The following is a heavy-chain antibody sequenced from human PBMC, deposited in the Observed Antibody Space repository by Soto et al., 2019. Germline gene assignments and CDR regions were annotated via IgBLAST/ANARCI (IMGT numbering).Heavy chain of an antibody. D-gene: IGHD1-7*01. V-gene: IGHV4-28*01. CDR1: GYSISSSNW. CDR2: IYYSGST. CDR3: ARTHYNWNLGGGNWFDP. Sequence: QVQLQESGPGLVKPSDTLSLTCAVSGYSISSSNWWGWIRQPPGKGLEWIGYIYYSGSTYYNPSLKSRVTMSVDTSKNQFSLKLSSVTAVDTAVYYCARTHYNWNLGGGNWFDPWGQGTLVTVSS. J-gene: IGHJ5*02.